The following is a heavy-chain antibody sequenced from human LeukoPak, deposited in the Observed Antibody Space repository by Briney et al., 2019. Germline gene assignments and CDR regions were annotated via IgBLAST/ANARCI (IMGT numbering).Heavy chain of an antibody. CDR3: ARVGTVTTPYYYYYGMDV. CDR1: GGAFSSYA. V-gene: IGHV1-69*13. D-gene: IGHD4-17*01. Sequence: SVKVSCKASGGAFSSYAISWVRQAPGQGLEWMGGIIPIFGTANYAQKFQGRVTITADESTSTAYMELSSLRSEDTAVYYCARVGTVTTPYYYYYGMDVWGQGTTVTVSS. CDR2: IIPIFGTA. J-gene: IGHJ6*02.